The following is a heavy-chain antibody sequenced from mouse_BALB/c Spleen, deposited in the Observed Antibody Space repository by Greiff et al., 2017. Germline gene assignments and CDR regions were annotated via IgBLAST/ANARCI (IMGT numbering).Heavy chain of an antibody. J-gene: IGHJ4*01. D-gene: IGHD1-1*01. CDR2: IWAGGGT. V-gene: IGHV2-9*02. CDR1: GFSLTSYG. CDR3: ARDYYGSSYYAMDY. Sequence: VMLVESGPGLVAPSQSLSITCTVSGFSLTSYGVHWVRQPPGKGLEWLGVIWAGGGTNYNSALMSRLSISKDNSKSQVFLKMNSLQTDDTAMYYCARDYYGSSYYAMDYWGQGTSVTVSS.